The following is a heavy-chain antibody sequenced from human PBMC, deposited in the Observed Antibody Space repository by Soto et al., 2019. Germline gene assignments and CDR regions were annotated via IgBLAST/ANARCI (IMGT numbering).Heavy chain of an antibody. D-gene: IGHD1-1*01. CDR3: AGGQDNLAVNFDY. J-gene: IGHJ4*02. CDR2: ITSSSSYT. V-gene: IGHV3-11*03. Sequence: GRSLRLSCAASGSSFSDYYMSWIRQSPGKGLEWLSYITSSSSYTHYADSVKGRFTISRDNAKNSLYLQMNSLRADDTAVYYCAGGQDNLAVNFDYWGQGTPVTVSS. CDR1: GSSFSDYY.